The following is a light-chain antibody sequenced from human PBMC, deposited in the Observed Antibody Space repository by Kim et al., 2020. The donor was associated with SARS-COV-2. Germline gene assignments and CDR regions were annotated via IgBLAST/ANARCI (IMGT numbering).Light chain of an antibody. J-gene: IGLJ2*01. Sequence: SVSPGQTASIICSGDKLGDKYGAWYQQTPGQSPVVVIYQGKNRPSGIPERFSGSSSGNTATLTISETQAMDEADYYCQAWDSNTVVFGGGTRLTVL. CDR2: QGK. CDR1: KLGDKY. V-gene: IGLV3-1*01. CDR3: QAWDSNTVV.